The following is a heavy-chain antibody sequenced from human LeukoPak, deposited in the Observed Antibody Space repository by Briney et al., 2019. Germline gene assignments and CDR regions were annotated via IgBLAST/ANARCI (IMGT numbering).Heavy chain of an antibody. CDR2: IKEDGRER. J-gene: IGHJ6*02. CDR3: AKASDYYGMDV. V-gene: IGHV3-7*03. CDR1: GFTFSKYW. Sequence: GGSLRLSCAASGFTFSKYWMSWVRQAPGKGLEWVANIKEDGRERFSVESVKGRFTISRDNAKNSLYLQMNSLRAEDTAVYYCAKASDYYGMDVWGQGTTVTVSS.